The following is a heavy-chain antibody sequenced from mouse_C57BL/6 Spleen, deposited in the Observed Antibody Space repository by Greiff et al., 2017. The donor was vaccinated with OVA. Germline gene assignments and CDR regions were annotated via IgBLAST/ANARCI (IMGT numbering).Heavy chain of an antibody. CDR1: GYAFTNYL. V-gene: IGHV1-54*01. CDR2: INPGSGGT. Sequence: VKLMESGAELVRPGTSVKVSCKASGYAFTNYLIEWVKQRPGQGLEWIGVINPGSGGTNYNEKFKGKATLTADKSSSTAYMQLSSLTSEDSAVYFCARCEGWYFDVWGTGTTVTVSS. J-gene: IGHJ1*03. CDR3: ARCEGWYFDV.